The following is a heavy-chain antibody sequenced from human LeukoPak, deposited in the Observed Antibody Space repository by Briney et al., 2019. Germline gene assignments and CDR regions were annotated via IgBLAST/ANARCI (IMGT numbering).Heavy chain of an antibody. J-gene: IGHJ3*02. CDR3: ARDPHNGYSSGWYPGNAFDI. Sequence: SETLSLTCTVSGYSISSGYYWGWIRQPPGKGLEWIGSIYHSGSTYYNPSLKSRATISVDTSKNQFSLKLSSVTAADTAVYYCARDPHNGYSSGWYPGNAFDIWGQGTMVTVSS. CDR2: IYHSGST. CDR1: GYSISSGYY. V-gene: IGHV4-38-2*02. D-gene: IGHD6-19*01.